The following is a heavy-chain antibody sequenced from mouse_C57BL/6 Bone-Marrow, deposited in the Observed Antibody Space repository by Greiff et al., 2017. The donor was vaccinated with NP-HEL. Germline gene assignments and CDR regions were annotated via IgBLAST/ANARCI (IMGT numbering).Heavy chain of an antibody. CDR3: AGYSNYVFAY. CDR1: GYTFTSYW. CDR2: IDPSDSYT. D-gene: IGHD2-5*01. Sequence: VQLQQPGAELVRPGTSVKLSCKASGYTFTSYWMHWVKQRPGQGLEWIGVIDPSDSYTNYTPKFKGKATLTVDTSSSTAYMQLSRLTSEDSAVYYCAGYSNYVFAYWGQGTLVTVSA. J-gene: IGHJ3*01. V-gene: IGHV1-59*01.